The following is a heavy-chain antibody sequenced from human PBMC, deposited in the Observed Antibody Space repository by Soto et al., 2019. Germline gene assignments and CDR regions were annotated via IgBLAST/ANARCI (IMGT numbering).Heavy chain of an antibody. V-gene: IGHV3-21*01. D-gene: IGHD3-10*01. CDR3: VPSRITLIRGRIINHPYNWFDP. CDR2: ISRASDYI. Sequence: VQLVESGGGLVKPGGSLRLSCTASGFTFSSYGMTWVRQAPGKGLEWVSSISRASDYIYYADSVNGRFTISRDNAKNSLYLQMNRLRAEDTAVYFCVPSRITLIRGRIINHPYNWFDPWGQGTLVTVSS. J-gene: IGHJ5*02. CDR1: GFTFSSYG.